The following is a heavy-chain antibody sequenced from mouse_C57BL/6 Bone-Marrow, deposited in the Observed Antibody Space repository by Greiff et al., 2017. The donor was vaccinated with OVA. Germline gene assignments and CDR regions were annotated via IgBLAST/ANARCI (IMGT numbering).Heavy chain of an antibody. Sequence: VQLQQPGAELVKPGASVKVSCKASGYTFTSYWMHWVKQRPGQGLEWIGRIHPSDSDTNYNQKFKGKATLTVDKSSSTAYMQLSSLTSEDSAVYYCAIEGGSGYFAWFAYWGQGTRVTVSA. CDR1: GYTFTSYW. J-gene: IGHJ3*01. CDR3: AIEGGSGYFAWFAY. V-gene: IGHV1-74*01. CDR2: IHPSDSDT. D-gene: IGHD3-2*02.